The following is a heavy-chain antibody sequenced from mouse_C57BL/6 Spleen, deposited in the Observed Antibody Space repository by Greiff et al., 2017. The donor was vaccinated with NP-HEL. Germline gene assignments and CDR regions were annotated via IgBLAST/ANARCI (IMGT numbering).Heavy chain of an antibody. CDR3: ARGSTVVAPGAMDY. J-gene: IGHJ4*01. Sequence: VKLMESGAELVRPGTSVKVSCKASGYAFTNYLIEWVKQRPGQGLEWIGVINPGSGGTNYNEKFKGKATLTADKSSSTAYMQLSSLTSEDSAVYFCARGSTVVAPGAMDYWGQGTSVTVSS. V-gene: IGHV1-54*01. CDR1: GYAFTNYL. CDR2: INPGSGGT. D-gene: IGHD1-1*01.